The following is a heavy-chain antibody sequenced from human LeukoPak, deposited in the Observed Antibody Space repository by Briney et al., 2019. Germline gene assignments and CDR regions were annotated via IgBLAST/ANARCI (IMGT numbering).Heavy chain of an antibody. CDR3: AKQGAFLGWLLMSYFDY. D-gene: IGHD3-3*02. CDR1: GFTFSDYS. Sequence: GGSLRLSCEASGFTFSDYSMNWVRQAPGEGLEWLSYITSTSDTIYYADSVKGRFTSSRDNAKNSVYLQMNSLRAGDTAIYYCAKQGAFLGWLLMSYFDYWGQGTLVTVSS. CDR2: ITSTSDTI. J-gene: IGHJ4*02. V-gene: IGHV3-48*01.